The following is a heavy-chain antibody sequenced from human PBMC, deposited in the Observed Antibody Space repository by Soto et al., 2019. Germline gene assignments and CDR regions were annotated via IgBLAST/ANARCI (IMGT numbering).Heavy chain of an antibody. CDR3: ARGYYYGSGSYYPELD. CDR2: INHSGST. Sequence: QVQLQQWGAGLLKPSETLSLTCAVYGGSFSGYYWSWIRQPPGKGLEWIGEINHSGSTNYNPSLKSRVTISVDTSKNQFSLKLSSVTAADTAVYYCARGYYYGSGSYYPELDWGQGTLVTVSS. D-gene: IGHD3-10*01. V-gene: IGHV4-34*01. CDR1: GGSFSGYY. J-gene: IGHJ4*02.